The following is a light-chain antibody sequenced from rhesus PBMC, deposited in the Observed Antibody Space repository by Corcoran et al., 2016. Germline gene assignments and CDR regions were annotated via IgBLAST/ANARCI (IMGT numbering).Light chain of an antibody. CDR1: QGISRW. V-gene: IGKV1-22*01. J-gene: IGKJ4*01. Sequence: DIQMTQSPSSLSASVGDTVTITCRASQGISRWLAWYQQQPGKAPKFLIYRAASLQRGVPSRFRGSGSGTDFTLTISNLQSEDFGTYYCQQYNSRPPTFGGGTKVELK. CDR3: QQYNSRPPT. CDR2: RAA.